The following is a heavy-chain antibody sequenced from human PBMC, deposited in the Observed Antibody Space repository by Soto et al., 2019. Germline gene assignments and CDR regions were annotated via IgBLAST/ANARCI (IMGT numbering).Heavy chain of an antibody. D-gene: IGHD4-4*01. V-gene: IGHV1-18*01. Sequence: QVQLVQSGADVKKPGASVKVSCKASGYSFTGYGISWVRQAPGQGLEWMGWISAYNGNTNYVQNVQSRVTMTTDTSTSTAYMDLRSLTSDDTAVYYCARDDSYFDYWGQGTLVTVSS. J-gene: IGHJ4*02. CDR2: ISAYNGNT. CDR3: ARDDSYFDY. CDR1: GYSFTGYG.